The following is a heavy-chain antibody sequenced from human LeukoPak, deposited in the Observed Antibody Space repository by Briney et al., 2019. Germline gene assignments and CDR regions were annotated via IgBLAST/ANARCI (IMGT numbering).Heavy chain of an antibody. Sequence: ASVKVSCKASGYTFTGYYIHWVRQAPGQGLEWMGWIDPDNGDTNYAQKFQGRVTMTRDTSISTAYMELSRLRSDDTAVYYCARTYYDSSGYYEGFDYWGQGTLVTVSS. CDR1: GYTFTGYY. CDR2: IDPDNGDT. J-gene: IGHJ4*02. D-gene: IGHD3-22*01. V-gene: IGHV1-2*02. CDR3: ARTYYDSSGYYEGFDY.